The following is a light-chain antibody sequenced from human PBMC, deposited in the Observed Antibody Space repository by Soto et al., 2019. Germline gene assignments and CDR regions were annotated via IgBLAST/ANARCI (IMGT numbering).Light chain of an antibody. CDR2: DAS. CDR1: QSITGW. Sequence: DIQMTQSPSTLSASVGDRVTITCRASQSITGWLAWYQQKPGKAPKLLIYDASSLESGVPSRFSGSGSGTEFTLTISSLQPDDFATYYCQQYNSYCTFGQGTKVDTK. CDR3: QQYNSYCT. J-gene: IGKJ1*01. V-gene: IGKV1-5*01.